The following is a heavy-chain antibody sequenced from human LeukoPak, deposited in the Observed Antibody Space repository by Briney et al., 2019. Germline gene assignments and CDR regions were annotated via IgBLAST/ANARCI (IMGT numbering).Heavy chain of an antibody. CDR2: MRSDGGDE. D-gene: IGHD4-11*01. CDR3: AKDHPVMSN. V-gene: IGHV3-30*02. CDR1: GFTFSSFA. Sequence: GGSLRLSCVASGFTFSSFAMHWVRQAPGRGLEWVAFMRSDGGDEYYADSVKGRFTISRDNSKNTLYLQMNSLRAEDTAVYFCAKDHPVMSNWGQGTLVTVSS. J-gene: IGHJ4*02.